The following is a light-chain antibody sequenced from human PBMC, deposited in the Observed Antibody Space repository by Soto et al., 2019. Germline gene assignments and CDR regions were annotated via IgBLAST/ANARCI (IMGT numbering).Light chain of an antibody. CDR2: AAS. CDR1: QSISSY. J-gene: IGKJ1*01. CDR3: QQSYSSPPT. Sequence: DIQMTQSPSSLSASVGDRVTITCRASQSISSYLNWYQQKPGKAPTLLIYAASSLQSGVPSRFSGSGSGTAYTLTISSLQPEDFAAYYCQQSYSSPPTFGQGTKVEIK. V-gene: IGKV1-39*01.